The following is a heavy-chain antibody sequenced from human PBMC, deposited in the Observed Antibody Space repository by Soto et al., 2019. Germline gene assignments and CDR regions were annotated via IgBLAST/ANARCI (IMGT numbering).Heavy chain of an antibody. D-gene: IGHD2-15*01. CDR1: GGSISGSNW. V-gene: IGHV4-4*02. Sequence: SETLSLTCAVSGGSISGSNWWSWVRQPPGKGLEWIGEIYHSGSTNYNPSLKSRVTISVDKSKNQFSLKLSSVTAADTAVYYCAPMTPRIGFDPWGQGTLVTVSS. CDR2: IYHSGST. CDR3: APMTPRIGFDP. J-gene: IGHJ5*02.